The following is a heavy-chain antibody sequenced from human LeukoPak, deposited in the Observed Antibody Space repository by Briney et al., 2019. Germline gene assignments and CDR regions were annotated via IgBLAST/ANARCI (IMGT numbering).Heavy chain of an antibody. CDR2: ISGTSTYI. D-gene: IGHD3-10*01. Sequence: GGSLRLSCGASVSTFSSSTMNWVRQAPGKGLEWVSSISGTSTYIYYADSVKGRFTVSRDNARKSLYLQMNSLRAEDTAMYYCAKSTRGIASRGFDFWGQGTLVTVSS. CDR3: AKSTRGIASRGFDF. J-gene: IGHJ4*02. V-gene: IGHV3-21*01. CDR1: VSTFSSST.